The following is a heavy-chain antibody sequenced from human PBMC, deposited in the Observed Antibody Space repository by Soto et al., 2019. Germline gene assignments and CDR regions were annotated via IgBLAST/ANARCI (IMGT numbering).Heavy chain of an antibody. J-gene: IGHJ6*02. CDR1: GFTFSSYG. V-gene: IGHV3-30*03. D-gene: IGHD3-3*01. Sequence: PVGSLRLSCADSGFTFSSYGMHWVRQAPGKGLEWVAVISYDGSNKYYADSVKGRFTISRDNSKNTLYLQMNRLRAEDTAVYYCAITYYDFWSGYFLDYYGMDVWGQGTTVTVSS. CDR3: AITYYDFWSGYFLDYYGMDV. CDR2: ISYDGSNK.